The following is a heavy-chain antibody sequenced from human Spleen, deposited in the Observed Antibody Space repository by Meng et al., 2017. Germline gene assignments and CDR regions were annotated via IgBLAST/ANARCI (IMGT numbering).Heavy chain of an antibody. CDR2: ISASGHSI. Sequence: GESLKISCVASGFTFSSYAMSWLRQVPGKGLEWVSSISASGHSIYYADSVKGRFTLSRDNSKNTLFLQMSSLTVEDTAIYHCAKDPLRGGDGFVYYLDYWGQGTLVTVSS. J-gene: IGHJ4*02. V-gene: IGHV3-23*01. CDR3: AKDPLRGGDGFVYYLDY. D-gene: IGHD2-21*01. CDR1: GFTFSSYA.